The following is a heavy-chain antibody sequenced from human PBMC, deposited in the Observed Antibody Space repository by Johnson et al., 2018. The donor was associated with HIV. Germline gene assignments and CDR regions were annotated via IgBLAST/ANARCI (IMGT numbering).Heavy chain of an antibody. CDR3: AKDLQLWAPSSAFDI. Sequence: VQLVESGGGLVQPGGSLRLSCVGSGFSFNKYWMSWVRQAPGDRLERLTTINKDGGEEYYVDSVKGRFTISRDNSKNTLYLQMNSLRAEDTAVYYCAKDLQLWAPSSAFDIWGQGTMVTVSS. D-gene: IGHD5-18*01. J-gene: IGHJ3*02. CDR1: GFSFNKYW. CDR2: INKDGGEE. V-gene: IGHV3-7*03.